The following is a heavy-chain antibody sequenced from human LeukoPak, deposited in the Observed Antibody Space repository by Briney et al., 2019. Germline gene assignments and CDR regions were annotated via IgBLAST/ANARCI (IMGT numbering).Heavy chain of an antibody. D-gene: IGHD1-26*01. CDR1: GASFSGYY. CDR2: INHSGST. Sequence: SETLSLTCAVYGASFSGYYWSWIRQPPGKGLEWIGEINHSGSTNYNPSLKSRVFISVDTSKNQFSLKLSSVTAADTAVYYCARDLGGIVGALDWFDPWGQGTLVTVSS. CDR3: ARDLGGIVGALDWFDP. V-gene: IGHV4-34*01. J-gene: IGHJ5*02.